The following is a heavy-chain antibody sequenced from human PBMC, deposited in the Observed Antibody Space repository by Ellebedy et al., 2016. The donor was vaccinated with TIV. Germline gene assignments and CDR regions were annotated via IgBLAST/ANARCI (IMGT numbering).Heavy chain of an antibody. CDR1: GGSVSGYY. J-gene: IGHJ4*02. CDR3: ARRGYYYDSERPFDY. D-gene: IGHD3-10*01. Sequence: MPSETLSLTCGVYGGSVSGYYWRWIRQPPGKGLEWIGEINHSGSINYNLSLKSRVIISVDTSKNQFSLKLSSVTAADTAVYYCARRGYYYDSERPFDYWGQGALVTVSS. V-gene: IGHV4-34*01. CDR2: INHSGSI.